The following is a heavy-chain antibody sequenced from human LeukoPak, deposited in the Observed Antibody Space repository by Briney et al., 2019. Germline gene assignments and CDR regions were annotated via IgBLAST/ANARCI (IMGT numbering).Heavy chain of an antibody. Sequence: ASVKVSCKASGGTFSSYAISWVRQAPGQGLEWMGRIIPILGIANYAQKFQGRVTMTRDTSTSTVYMELSSLRSEDTAVYYCARIGTLGSSGWYYFDYWGQGTLVTVSS. CDR1: GGTFSSYA. V-gene: IGHV1-69*04. D-gene: IGHD6-19*01. CDR2: IIPILGIA. J-gene: IGHJ4*02. CDR3: ARIGTLGSSGWYYFDY.